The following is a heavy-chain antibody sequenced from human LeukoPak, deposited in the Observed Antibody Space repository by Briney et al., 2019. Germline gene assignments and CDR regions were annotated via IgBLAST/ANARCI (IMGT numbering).Heavy chain of an antibody. CDR2: IHYSGNT. V-gene: IGHV4-31*03. J-gene: IGHJ5*02. D-gene: IGHD3-3*02. CDR3: ARSEVAIFGVAPNWFDP. Sequence: SQTLSLTCTVSGDSISSGDYSWNWIRQHPEKGLEWMGYIHYSGNTYYNPSLKSRVTISLATSKNLFSLKLSSVIAADTAVYYCARSEVAIFGVAPNWFDPWGQGTLVTVSS. CDR1: GDSISSGDYS.